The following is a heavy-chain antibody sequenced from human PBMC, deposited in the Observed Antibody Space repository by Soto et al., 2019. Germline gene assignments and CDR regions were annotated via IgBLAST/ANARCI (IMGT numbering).Heavy chain of an antibody. CDR1: GFTVSNNY. D-gene: IGHD3-16*01. CDR3: GPGRGGGGY. V-gene: IGHV3-53*01. CDR2: IYSGGYT. J-gene: IGHJ4*02. Sequence: EVQLVESGGGLIQPGGSLRLSCAVSGFTVSNNYMSWVRQAPGKGLEGVSVIYSGGYTAYGDSVKGRFTISRDNSKNTLYLQRNSRGAAHSPVFSWGPGRGGGGYWGQGTLVTVSS.